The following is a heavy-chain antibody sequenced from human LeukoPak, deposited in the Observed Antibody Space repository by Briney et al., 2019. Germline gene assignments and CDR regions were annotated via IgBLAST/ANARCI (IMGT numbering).Heavy chain of an antibody. CDR3: ARGKWEPLDY. J-gene: IGHJ4*02. V-gene: IGHV3-30*02. D-gene: IGHD1-26*01. Sequence: GGSLRLSCAASGFTFSSYGMHWVRQAPGKGLEWVAFIRYDGSNKYYADSVKGRFTISRDNAKNSLYLQMNSLRAEDTAVYYCARGKWEPLDYWGQGTLVTVSS. CDR1: GFTFSSYG. CDR2: IRYDGSNK.